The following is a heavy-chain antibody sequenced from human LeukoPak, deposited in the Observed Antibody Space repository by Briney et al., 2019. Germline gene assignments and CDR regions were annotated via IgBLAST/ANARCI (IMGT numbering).Heavy chain of an antibody. V-gene: IGHV3-7*01. CDR2: INQDGSRI. CDR1: GFTFSSCW. CDR3: ARSFDDLDY. D-gene: IGHD3-16*01. Sequence: GGSLRLSCAASGFTFSSCWMSWVRQAPGRGLEWVANINQDGSRIYYVDSVKGRFTISRDNARNSLYLQMNSLRAEDTAVYYCARSFDDLDYWGQGTLVTVSS. J-gene: IGHJ4*02.